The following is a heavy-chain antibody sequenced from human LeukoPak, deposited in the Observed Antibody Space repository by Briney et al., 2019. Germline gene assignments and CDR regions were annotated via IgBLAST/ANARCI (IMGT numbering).Heavy chain of an antibody. J-gene: IGHJ4*02. CDR1: GYTFTSYG. D-gene: IGHD4-11*01. V-gene: IGHV1-8*02. Sequence: GASVKVSCKASGYTFTSYGISWVRQAPGQGLEWMGWMNPNSGNTGYAQKFQGRVTMTRNTSISTAYMELSSLRSEDTAVYYCARQDDYSNNPYDYWGQGTLVTVSS. CDR3: ARQDDYSNNPYDY. CDR2: MNPNSGNT.